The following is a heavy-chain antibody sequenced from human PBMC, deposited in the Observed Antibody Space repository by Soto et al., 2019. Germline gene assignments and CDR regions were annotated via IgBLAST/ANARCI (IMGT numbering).Heavy chain of an antibody. CDR3: AKGVPGIAVAGTGYFQH. V-gene: IGHV3-23*01. Sequence: GGSLRLSCAASGFTFSRYAMSWVSLAPGKGLEWVSGISGSGDSTYYADSVKGRFTISRDNSKNTLYLQMTSLIVEDTAVYYCAKGVPGIAVAGTGYFQHWGQGT. CDR2: ISGSGDST. CDR1: GFTFSRYA. J-gene: IGHJ1*01. D-gene: IGHD6-19*01.